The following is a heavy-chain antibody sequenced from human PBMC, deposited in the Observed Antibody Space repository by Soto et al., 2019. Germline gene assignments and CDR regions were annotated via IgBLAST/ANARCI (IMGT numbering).Heavy chain of an antibody. V-gene: IGHV4-39*01. D-gene: IGHD1-26*01. Sequence: QLQLQESGPGLVKPSETLSLTCTVSGGSISSSSYYWGWIRQPPGKGLEWIGNIYYSGSTYYNPSFKSRVTISVDTSKNQFSLKLSSVTAADTAVYYCASRSAGTIFDYWGQGTLVTVSS. CDR1: GGSISSSSYY. J-gene: IGHJ4*02. CDR3: ASRSAGTIFDY. CDR2: IYYSGST.